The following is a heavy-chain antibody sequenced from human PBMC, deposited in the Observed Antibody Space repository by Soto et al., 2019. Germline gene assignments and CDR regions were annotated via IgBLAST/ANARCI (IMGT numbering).Heavy chain of an antibody. V-gene: IGHV3-30-3*01. J-gene: IGHJ6*02. D-gene: IGHD2-8*02. CDR1: GFRFEDYV. CDR3: ARDTECMDV. Sequence: PGGSLRLSCAASGFRFEDYVMHWVRQRPGKGLEWVAVISYDGSNKYYADSVKGRFTISRDNSKNTLYLQMNSLRAEDTAVYYCARDTECMDVWGQGTTVTVSS. CDR2: ISYDGSNK.